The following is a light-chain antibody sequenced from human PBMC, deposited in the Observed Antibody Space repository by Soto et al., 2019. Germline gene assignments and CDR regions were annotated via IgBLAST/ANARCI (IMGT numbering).Light chain of an antibody. Sequence: DIQMTQSPSSLSASVGDRVTITCRASQNIYNYLNWYQQKPEKAPKLLIYGASSLQTGVPSRFSGSGSGTDFTLTINSLQPEDFATYYCQQSYSTPPEYTFGQGTKLEIK. V-gene: IGKV1-39*01. CDR3: QQSYSTPPEYT. J-gene: IGKJ2*01. CDR2: GAS. CDR1: QNIYNY.